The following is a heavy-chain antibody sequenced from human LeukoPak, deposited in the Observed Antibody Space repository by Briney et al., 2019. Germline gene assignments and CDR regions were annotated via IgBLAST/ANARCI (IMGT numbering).Heavy chain of an antibody. CDR2: INHSGST. Sequence: SETLSLTCAVYGGSFSGYYWSWIRQPPGKGLEWIGEINHSGSTNYNPSLKSRVTISVDTSKNQFSLKLSSVTAADTAVYYCARGSGWYIYFDCRGQGTLVTVSS. J-gene: IGHJ4*02. CDR1: GGSFSGYY. CDR3: ARGSGWYIYFDC. D-gene: IGHD6-19*01. V-gene: IGHV4-34*01.